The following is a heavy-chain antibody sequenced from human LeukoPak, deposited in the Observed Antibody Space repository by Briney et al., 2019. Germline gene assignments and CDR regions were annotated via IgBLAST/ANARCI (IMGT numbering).Heavy chain of an antibody. J-gene: IGHJ4*02. D-gene: IGHD6-13*01. V-gene: IGHV1-18*01. Sequence: ASVKVSCKASGYTFASYDINWVRQATGQGLEWMGWISAYNGNTNYAQKLQGRVTMTTDTSTSTAYMELRSLRSDDTAVYYCARTRSSSWYVPYYFDYWGQGTLVTVSS. CDR3: ARTRSSSWYVPYYFDY. CDR2: ISAYNGNT. CDR1: GYTFASYD.